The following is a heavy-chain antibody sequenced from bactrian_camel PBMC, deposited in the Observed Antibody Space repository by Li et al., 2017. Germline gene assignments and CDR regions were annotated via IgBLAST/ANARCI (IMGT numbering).Heavy chain of an antibody. CDR2: LYRGGSTP. J-gene: IGHJ6*01. V-gene: IGHV3S40*01. CDR1: GYRFSTYC. D-gene: IGHD8*01. CDR3: AADIPESVELAFASHPPPGCSAAFGY. Sequence: VQLVESGGGSVQAGGSLRLSCVISGYRFSTYCMGWVRQAPGKEREPVAALYRGGSTPYVADSVKGRFTITRDNAEYTVSLEMKSLKPEDTAVYYCAADIPESVELAFASHPPPGCSAAFGYWGLGTQVTVS.